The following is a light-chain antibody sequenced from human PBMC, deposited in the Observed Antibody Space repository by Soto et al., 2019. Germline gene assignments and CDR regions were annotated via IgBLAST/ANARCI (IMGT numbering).Light chain of an antibody. J-gene: IGLJ2*01. CDR2: DVS. CDR3: SSYTSSSTDVV. V-gene: IGLV2-14*01. CDR1: SSDVGGYNY. Sequence: QSALTQPASVSGSPGQSITISCTGTSSDVGGYNYVSWYQQHPGKAPKLMIYDVSNRPSGVSNRFSGSKSGNTASLTISGLQAEDEADYYCSSYTSSSTDVVFGGGPQLTVL.